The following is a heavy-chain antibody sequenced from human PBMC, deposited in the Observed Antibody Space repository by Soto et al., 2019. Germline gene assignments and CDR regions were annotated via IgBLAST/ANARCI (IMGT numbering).Heavy chain of an antibody. Sequence: GGSLRLSCAASGFTFSSYAMSWVRQAPGKGLEWVSAISGSGGSTYYADSVKGRFTISRDNSKNTLYLRMNSLRAEDTAVYYCAKDKAGERGAFDIWGQGTMVTVSS. J-gene: IGHJ3*02. CDR2: ISGSGGST. CDR3: AKDKAGERGAFDI. CDR1: GFTFSSYA. V-gene: IGHV3-23*01. D-gene: IGHD2-21*01.